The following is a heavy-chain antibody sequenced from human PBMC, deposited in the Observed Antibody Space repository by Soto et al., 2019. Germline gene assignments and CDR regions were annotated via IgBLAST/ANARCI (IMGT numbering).Heavy chain of an antibody. J-gene: IGHJ3*02. Sequence: QVQLLESGPGLVKPSETLSLTCTVSSGSIGTYYWNWIRQPPGKGLEWIAYIDYSGSTNSNPSLQSRLTISIDTCENQFSLQLSSVTAADTAVYYCARGRRSSGRHDASDIWGQGTVVTVSS. CDR2: IDYSGST. D-gene: IGHD1-26*01. CDR1: SGSIGTYY. V-gene: IGHV4-59*01. CDR3: ARGRRSSGRHDASDI.